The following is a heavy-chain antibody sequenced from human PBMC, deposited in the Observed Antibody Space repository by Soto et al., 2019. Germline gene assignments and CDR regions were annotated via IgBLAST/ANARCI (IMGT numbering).Heavy chain of an antibody. J-gene: IGHJ6*03. CDR1: GGSISSSRYY. V-gene: IGHV4-39*01. Sequence: QLQLQESGPGLVKPSETLSLTCTVSGGSISSSRYYWGWIRQPPGKGLEWIGNIHHSGTTYYNPSLQVRVTISVDTPLTQFSLSLSSVTPADAAVYYCARLFSRHSWADFHSHYSMDVWGTGTTVTVSS. D-gene: IGHD3-9*01. CDR3: ARLFSRHSWADFHSHYSMDV. CDR2: IHHSGTT.